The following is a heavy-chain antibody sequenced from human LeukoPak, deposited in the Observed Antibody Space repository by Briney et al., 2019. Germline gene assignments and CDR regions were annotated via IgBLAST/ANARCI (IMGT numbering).Heavy chain of an antibody. CDR2: ISSSSSYI. V-gene: IGHV3-21*01. Sequence: GGSLRLSCAASGFTFSSYSMNWVRQAPGKGLEWVSSISSSSSYIYYADSVKGRFTISRDNAKNSLYLQMNSLRAEDTAVYCCARDFRPEYSSGERGWFDPWGQGTLVTVSS. CDR3: ARDFRPEYSSGERGWFDP. CDR1: GFTFSSYS. D-gene: IGHD6-19*01. J-gene: IGHJ5*02.